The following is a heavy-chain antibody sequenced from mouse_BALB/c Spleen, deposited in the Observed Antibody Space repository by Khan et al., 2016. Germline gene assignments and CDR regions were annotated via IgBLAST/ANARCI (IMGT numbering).Heavy chain of an antibody. D-gene: IGHD6-1*01. CDR1: GYSITSDYA. CDR2: ISYSGST. J-gene: IGHJ2*01. V-gene: IGHV3-2*02. CDR3: ARTVPFYFDY. Sequence: EVQLQESGPGLVKPSQSLSLTCTVTGYSITSDYAWNWIRQFPGNKLEWMGYISYSGSTSYNPSLKSRISITRDTSKNQFFLQLNSVTTEDTATYYCARTVPFYFDYGGQCTTLTVSS.